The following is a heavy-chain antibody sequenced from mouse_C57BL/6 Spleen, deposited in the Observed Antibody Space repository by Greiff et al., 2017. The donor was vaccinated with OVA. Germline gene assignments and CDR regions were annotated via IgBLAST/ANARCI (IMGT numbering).Heavy chain of an antibody. J-gene: IGHJ3*01. D-gene: IGHD3-1*01. V-gene: IGHV1-52*01. CDR2: IDPSDSET. CDR1: GYTFTSYW. Sequence: QLQQPGAALVRPGSSVKLSCKASGYTFTSYWMHWVKQRPIQGLEWIGNIDPSDSETHYNQKFKDKATLTVDKSSSTAYMQLSSLTSKDSAVYYCARGYTPFAYWGQGTLVTVSA. CDR3: ARGYTPFAY.